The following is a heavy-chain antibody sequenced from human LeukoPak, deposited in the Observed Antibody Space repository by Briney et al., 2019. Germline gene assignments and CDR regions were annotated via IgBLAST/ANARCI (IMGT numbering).Heavy chain of an antibody. J-gene: IGHJ4*02. V-gene: IGHV4-59*01. Sequence: SETLSLTCTVSGGSISSYYWSWIRQPPGKGLEWIGYIYYSGSTNYNPSLKSRVTISVDTSKNQSSPKLSSVTAADTAVYYCARDGGSGTTWGQGTLVTVSS. CDR2: IYYSGST. CDR1: GGSISSYY. CDR3: ARDGGSGTT. D-gene: IGHD1-26*01.